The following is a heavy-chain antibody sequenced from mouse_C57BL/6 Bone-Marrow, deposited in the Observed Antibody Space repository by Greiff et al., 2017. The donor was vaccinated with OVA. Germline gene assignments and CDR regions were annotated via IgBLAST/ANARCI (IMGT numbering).Heavy chain of an antibody. J-gene: IGHJ3*01. Sequence: EVKLMESGGGLVQPGGSLKLSCAASGFTFSDYGMAWVRQAPRKGPEWVAFISNLAYSIYYADTVTGRFTISRENAKNTLYLEMSSLRSEDTAMYYCARGRHDYDGFAYWGQGTLVTVSA. D-gene: IGHD2-4*01. CDR1: GFTFSDYG. V-gene: IGHV5-15*01. CDR2: ISNLAYSI. CDR3: ARGRHDYDGFAY.